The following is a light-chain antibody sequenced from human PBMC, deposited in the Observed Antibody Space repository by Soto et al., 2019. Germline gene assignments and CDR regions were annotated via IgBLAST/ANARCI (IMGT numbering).Light chain of an antibody. J-gene: IGKJ1*01. V-gene: IGKV1-39*01. CDR1: QSISSY. CDR3: QQSYSTPPT. CDR2: AAS. Sequence: DIQMTQSPSSLSASVGDRVTITCRASQSISSYLNWCQQKPGKAPKLLIYAASSLQSGVPSGFNGSGSGTDFTPTISSLQPEDFATYYCQQSYSTPPTFGQGTKVDI.